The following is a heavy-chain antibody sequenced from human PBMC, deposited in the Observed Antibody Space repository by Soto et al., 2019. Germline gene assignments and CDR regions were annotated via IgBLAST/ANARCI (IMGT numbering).Heavy chain of an antibody. CDR3: ARSVGVTTLSYLDY. CDR2: IIPMFGTA. D-gene: IGHD1-26*01. V-gene: IGHV1-69*13. Sequence: ASVKVSCKASGGTFSSYGISWVRQAPGQGLEWMGGIIPMFGTATHTQDFQGRLTITADESTSTAYMELSSLRSEDTAVYFCARSVGVTTLSYLDYWGQGTLVTVSS. CDR1: GGTFSSYG. J-gene: IGHJ4*02.